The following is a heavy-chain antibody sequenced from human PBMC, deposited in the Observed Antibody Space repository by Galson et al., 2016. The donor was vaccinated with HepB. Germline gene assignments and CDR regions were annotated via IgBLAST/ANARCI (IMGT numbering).Heavy chain of an antibody. V-gene: IGHV3-23*01. D-gene: IGHD1/OR15-1a*01. Sequence: SLRLSCAASGFTFSNFALSWVRQAPGKGLEWVSTLSGSSTYPYYADSVKGRFIISRDNSKKTLYLQLSSLRADDTAVYYCAKDPGGQNMDEYFQHWGQGTLVTVSS. CDR3: AKDPGGQNMDEYFQH. J-gene: IGHJ1*01. CDR1: GFTFSNFA. CDR2: LSGSSTYP.